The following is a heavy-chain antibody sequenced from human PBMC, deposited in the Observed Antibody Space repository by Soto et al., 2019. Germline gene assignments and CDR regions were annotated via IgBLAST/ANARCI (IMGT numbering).Heavy chain of an antibody. CDR3: TSDNKVLAEY. CDR2: INVGNGNT. Sequence: ASVKVSCKASGYTSTNYAEHWFRQAPGQGLQWIGWINVGNGNTKSSQKFQGRVTFSRDTSARTAYMEVRSLTSEDTAVYYCTSDNKVLAEYWGQGTMVTVSS. V-gene: IGHV1-3*01. D-gene: IGHD3-10*01. CDR1: GYTSTNYA. J-gene: IGHJ4*02.